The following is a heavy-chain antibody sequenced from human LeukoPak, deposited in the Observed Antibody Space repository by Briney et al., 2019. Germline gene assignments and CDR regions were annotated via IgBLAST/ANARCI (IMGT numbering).Heavy chain of an antibody. J-gene: IGHJ3*02. Sequence: ASVKVSCKASGYIFTSFYVHWVRQAPGQGLEWMGRINPNSGGTNYAQKFQGRVTMTRDTSISTAYMELSRLRSDDTAVYYCAREALGYYDSSGYYAPDDAFDIWGQGTMVTVSS. V-gene: IGHV1-2*06. CDR1: GYIFTSFY. CDR3: AREALGYYDSSGYYAPDDAFDI. CDR2: INPNSGGT. D-gene: IGHD3-22*01.